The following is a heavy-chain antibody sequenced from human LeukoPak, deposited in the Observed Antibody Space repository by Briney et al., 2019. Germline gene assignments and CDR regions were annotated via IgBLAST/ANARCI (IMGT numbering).Heavy chain of an antibody. CDR1: GFTVSSNY. J-gene: IGHJ6*02. Sequence: SGGSLRLSCAASGFTVSSNYMSWVRQAPGKGLEWVSVIYSGGSTYYADSVKGRFTISRDNAKNSLYLQMNSLRAEDTAVYYCARVGLVRGVIIYYYYYYGMDVWGQGTTVTVSS. CDR3: ARVGLVRGVIIYYYYYYGMDV. V-gene: IGHV3-53*01. D-gene: IGHD3-10*01. CDR2: IYSGGST.